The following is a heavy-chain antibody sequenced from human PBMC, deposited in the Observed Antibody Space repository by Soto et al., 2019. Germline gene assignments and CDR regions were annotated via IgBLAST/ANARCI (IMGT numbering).Heavy chain of an antibody. D-gene: IGHD2-21*02. V-gene: IGHV3-15*07. CDR3: TTLAVTPPPP. J-gene: IGHJ5*02. CDR1: GCVFNGAW. Sequence: EVQLVESGGGLVKPGGSLRLSCVASGCVFNGAWMNWVRQAPGTGLEWVGRIKSESSVGATDYAAPVRGRFSISRDDSNNTVYLQMSSLKTEDSAVYYCTTLAVTPPPPWGMGTLGTVSS. CDR2: IKSESSVGAT.